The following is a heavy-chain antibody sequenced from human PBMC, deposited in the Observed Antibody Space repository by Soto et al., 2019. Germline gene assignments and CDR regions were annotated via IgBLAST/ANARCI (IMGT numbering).Heavy chain of an antibody. J-gene: IGHJ6*02. D-gene: IGHD3-9*01. CDR2: IYYSGST. CDR3: ARMKTGSYYDILTGPNYYYGMDV. V-gene: IGHV4-59*01. Sequence: PSETLSLTCTVSGGSISSYYWSWIRQPPGKGLEWIGYIYYSGSTNYNPSLKSRVTISVDTSKNQFSLKLSSVTAADTAVYYCARMKTGSYYDILTGPNYYYGMDVWGQGTTVTVSS. CDR1: GGSISSYY.